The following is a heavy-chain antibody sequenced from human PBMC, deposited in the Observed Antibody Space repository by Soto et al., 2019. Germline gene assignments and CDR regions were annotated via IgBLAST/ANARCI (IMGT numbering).Heavy chain of an antibody. J-gene: IGHJ4*02. CDR3: AAARYYDIVAGDYRDDDY. D-gene: IGHD3-9*01. CDR2: ISYDGSNK. CDR1: GFTFSSYG. V-gene: IGHV3-30*03. Sequence: QVQLVESGGGVVQPGRSLRLSCAASGFTFSSYGMHWVRQAPGKGLEWVAVISYDGSNKYYADSVKGRFTISRENTKNPLYLQMNILRAEDRAVYYCAAARYYDIVAGDYRDDDYWGQGTLVTVSS.